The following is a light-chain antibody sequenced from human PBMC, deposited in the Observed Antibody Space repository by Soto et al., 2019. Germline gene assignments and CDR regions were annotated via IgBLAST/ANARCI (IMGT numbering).Light chain of an antibody. Sequence: QSALTQPPSASGSLGQSVTISCTGTSSDVGGYNYVSWHQQHPGKAPKVMIYEVTKRPPGVPDRFSGSKSGNTASLPVTGRQEEDEDADYCSSFAGGGNPVLLGGGTKLTVL. V-gene: IGLV2-8*01. CDR1: SSDVGGYNY. CDR2: EVT. CDR3: SSFAGGGNPVL. J-gene: IGLJ2*01.